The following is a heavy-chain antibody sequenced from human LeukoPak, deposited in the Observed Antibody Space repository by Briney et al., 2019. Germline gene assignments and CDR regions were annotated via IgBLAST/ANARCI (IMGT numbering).Heavy chain of an antibody. D-gene: IGHD3-9*01. J-gene: IGHJ4*02. CDR3: ATDLTHVLRYFDWPPGY. V-gene: IGHV1-24*01. CDR2: FDPEDGET. Sequence: ASVKVSWKVSGYTLTELSMHWVRQAPGKGLEWMGGFDPEDGETIYAQKFQGRVTMTEDTSTDTAYMELSSLRSEDTAVYYCATDLTHVLRYFDWPPGYWGQGTLVTVSS. CDR1: GYTLTELS.